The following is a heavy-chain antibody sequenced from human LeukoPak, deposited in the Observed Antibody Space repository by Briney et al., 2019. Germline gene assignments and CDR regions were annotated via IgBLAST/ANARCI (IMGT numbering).Heavy chain of an antibody. Sequence: SETLSLTCTVSGGSISSGSYSWSWIRQPAGKGLEWIGRIYTSGSTNYNPSLKSRVTISVDTSKNQFSLKLSSVTAADTAMYYCVKSGGYGLIDYWGQGTLVTVSS. CDR3: VKSGGYGLIDY. CDR1: GGSISSGSYS. V-gene: IGHV4-61*02. CDR2: IYTSGST. D-gene: IGHD6-19*01. J-gene: IGHJ4*02.